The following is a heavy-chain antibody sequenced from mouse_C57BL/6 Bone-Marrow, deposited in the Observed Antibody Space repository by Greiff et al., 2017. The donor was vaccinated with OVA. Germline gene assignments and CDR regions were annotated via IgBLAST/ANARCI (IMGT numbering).Heavy chain of an antibody. CDR1: GFSLTSYG. CDR3: AREKLREYFDY. D-gene: IGHD1-1*01. Sequence: QVQLKESGPGLVQPSQSLSITCTVSGFSLTSYGVHWVRQSPGKGLEWLVVIWSGGSTDYNAAFISRLSISKDNSKSQVFFKMNSLQADDTAIYYCAREKLREYFDYWGQGTTLTVSS. V-gene: IGHV2-2*01. CDR2: IWSGGST. J-gene: IGHJ2*01.